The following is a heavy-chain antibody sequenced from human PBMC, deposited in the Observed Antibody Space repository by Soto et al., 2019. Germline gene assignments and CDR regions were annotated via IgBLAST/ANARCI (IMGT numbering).Heavy chain of an antibody. CDR1: GGSVSNFY. D-gene: IGHD2-15*01. J-gene: IGHJ4*02. V-gene: IGHV4-59*02. CDR2: IYYIGNT. CDR3: ARAPMVVTRSYFDY. Sequence: SSETLSLACPVSGGSVSNFYWSWIRQPPGKGLEWIGYIYYIGNTNYNPSLKSRVSISVDTSKNQFSLKLTSVTAADTAVYYCARAPMVVTRSYFDYWGQGTPVTVSS.